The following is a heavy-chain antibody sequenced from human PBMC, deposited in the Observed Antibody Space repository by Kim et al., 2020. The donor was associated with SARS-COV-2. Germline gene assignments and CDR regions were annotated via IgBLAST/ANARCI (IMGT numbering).Heavy chain of an antibody. Sequence: GGSLRLSCAASGFTFSSYGMHWVRQAPGKGLEWVAVISYDGSNKNYADSVKGRFTISRDNSKNTLYLQMNSLRDEDTAVYYCAKESGSGRYYGGTYYYDGMDVWGQGTTVTVSS. CDR2: ISYDGSNK. D-gene: IGHD3-10*01. J-gene: IGHJ6*02. CDR3: AKESGSGRYYGGTYYYDGMDV. CDR1: GFTFSSYG. V-gene: IGHV3-30*18.